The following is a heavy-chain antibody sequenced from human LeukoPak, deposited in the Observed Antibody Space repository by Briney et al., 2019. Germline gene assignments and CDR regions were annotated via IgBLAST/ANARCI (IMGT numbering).Heavy chain of an antibody. J-gene: IGHJ4*02. D-gene: IGHD6-19*01. CDR3: ARLSYSSGGDY. CDR2: IYTSGST. CDR1: GGSISSDY. Sequence: SETLSLTCTVSGGSISSDYWSWIRQPPGKGLGWIGYIYTSGSTNYNPSLKSRVTVSVDTSKNQFSLKLSSVTAADTAVYYCARLSYSSGGDYWGQGTLVTVSS. V-gene: IGHV4-4*09.